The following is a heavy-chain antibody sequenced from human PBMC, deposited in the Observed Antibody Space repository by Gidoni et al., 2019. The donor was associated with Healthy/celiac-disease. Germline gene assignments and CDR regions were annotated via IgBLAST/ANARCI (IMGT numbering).Heavy chain of an antibody. V-gene: IGHV4-34*01. Sequence: QVQLQQWGAGLLKPSETLSLTCAVYGGSFSGYYWSWIRQPPGKGLEWIGEINHSGSTNYNPSLKSRVTISVDTSKNQFSLKLSSVTAADTAVYYCARGRGYPNRTWGQGTLVTVSS. CDR3: ARGRGYPNRT. J-gene: IGHJ5*02. CDR1: GGSFSGYY. D-gene: IGHD6-13*01. CDR2: INHSGST.